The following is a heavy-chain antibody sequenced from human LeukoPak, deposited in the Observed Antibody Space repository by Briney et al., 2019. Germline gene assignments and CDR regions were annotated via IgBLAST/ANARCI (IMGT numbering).Heavy chain of an antibody. CDR3: ARRINYYDSSGYYYVRYFDS. Sequence: GGSLRLLCAASGFTFSSYWMYWVRQAPGKGAVLVPRINNGGSSLNYADSVKGRFTISRDNAKNTLYLQMNSLGAEDTAVYYCARRINYYDSSGYYYVRYFDSWGQGTLVAVSS. J-gene: IGHJ4*02. CDR2: INNGGSSL. D-gene: IGHD3-22*01. CDR1: GFTFSSYW. V-gene: IGHV3-74*01.